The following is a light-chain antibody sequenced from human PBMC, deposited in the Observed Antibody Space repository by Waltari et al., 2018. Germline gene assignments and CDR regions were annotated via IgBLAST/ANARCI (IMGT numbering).Light chain of an antibody. CDR3: CSYVGGAKVT. Sequence: QSALTQPASVSRSPGQSITFSCPGTASDAGPYKLVSWSQPHPGTAPQLLIYDGDKPPPRVSSSFPCPKSGHNASLTISGLQSEDEADYYCCSYVGGAKVTFGGGTKVTVL. V-gene: IGLV2-23*01. CDR1: ASDAGPYKL. CDR2: DGD. J-gene: IGLJ2*01.